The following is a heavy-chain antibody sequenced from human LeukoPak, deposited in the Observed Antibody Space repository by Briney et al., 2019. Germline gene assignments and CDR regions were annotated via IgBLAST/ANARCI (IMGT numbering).Heavy chain of an antibody. CDR2: MNPNSGNT. CDR1: GYTFTSYD. Sequence: ASVKVSCKASGYTFTSYDINWVRQATGHGLEWMGWMNPNSGNTAYAQKFQGRVTMTRNTSISTAYMELSSLRSEDTAVYYCARGRSIAAAPVLGYWGQGTLVTVSS. J-gene: IGHJ4*02. V-gene: IGHV1-8*01. CDR3: ARGRSIAAAPVLGY. D-gene: IGHD6-13*01.